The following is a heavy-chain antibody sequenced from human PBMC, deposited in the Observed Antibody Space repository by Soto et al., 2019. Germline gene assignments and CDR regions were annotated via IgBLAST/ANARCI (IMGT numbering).Heavy chain of an antibody. CDR2: IYYSGST. CDR3: ARDPGMGYTVPYYFDY. CDR1: GGSISSYY. V-gene: IGHV4-59*01. Sequence: SETLSLTCTVSGGSISSYYWSWIRQPPGKGLEWIGYIYYSGSTNYNPSLKSRVTISVDTSKNQFSLKLSSVTAADTAVYYCARDPGMGYTVPYYFDYWGQGTLVTVS. J-gene: IGHJ4*02. D-gene: IGHD5-12*01.